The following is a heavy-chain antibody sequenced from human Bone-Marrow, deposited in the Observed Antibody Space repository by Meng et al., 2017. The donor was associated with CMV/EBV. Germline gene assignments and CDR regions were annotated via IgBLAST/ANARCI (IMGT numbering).Heavy chain of an antibody. Sequence: ASVKVSCKASGYTFTSYDINWVRQATGQGLEWMGWMNPNSGNTGYAQKFQGRVTMTRNTSISTAYMELSSLRSEDTAVYYCARGLIDSYGPSYYFDYWGPGTLVTFSS. CDR3: ARGLIDSYGPSYYFDY. CDR1: GYTFTSYD. J-gene: IGHJ4*02. D-gene: IGHD5-18*01. CDR2: MNPNSGNT. V-gene: IGHV1-8*01.